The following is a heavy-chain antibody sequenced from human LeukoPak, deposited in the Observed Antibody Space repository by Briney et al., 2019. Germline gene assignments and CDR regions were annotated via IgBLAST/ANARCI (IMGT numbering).Heavy chain of an antibody. D-gene: IGHD2-21*01. V-gene: IGHV3-66*01. CDR1: GLTVSRNY. CDR2: ICSSGTT. Sequence: GGSLRLSCAASGLTVSRNYMTWVRQAPGKGLEWVSTICSSGTTYYADSVKGRFAISRDSSKNTLYLQMNSLRVDDTAVYYCARGYCGVDCPRDDDAFDIWGQGTTVTVSS. CDR3: ARGYCGVDCPRDDDAFDI. J-gene: IGHJ3*02.